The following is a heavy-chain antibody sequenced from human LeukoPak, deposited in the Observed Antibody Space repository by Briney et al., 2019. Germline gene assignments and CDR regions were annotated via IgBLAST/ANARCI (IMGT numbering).Heavy chain of an antibody. CDR1: GGPIDRHY. Sequence: SETLSLTCTVSGGPIDRHYWSWIRQPPGKGLEWIGYVFYPGSTNYNPSLKSRVTMSLDTSRDQFSLRLTSVTAADTAIYYCASRPAGSTWYGVFHYWSQGTLVTVSS. CDR2: VFYPGST. J-gene: IGHJ4*02. CDR3: ASRPAGSTWYGVFHY. D-gene: IGHD6-13*01. V-gene: IGHV4-59*11.